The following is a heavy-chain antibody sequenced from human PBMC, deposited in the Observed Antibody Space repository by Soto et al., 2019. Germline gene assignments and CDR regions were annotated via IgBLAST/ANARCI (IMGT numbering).Heavy chain of an antibody. CDR3: AREGLVDGSQDS. V-gene: IGHV3-33*03. CDR2: IWYDGSNK. J-gene: IGHJ5*02. CDR1: GFIFSNYG. D-gene: IGHD1-26*01. Sequence: QVQLVESGGGVVQPGRSLRLSCAASGFIFSNYGIHWVRQAPGKGLEWVALIWYDGSNKYYADSVKGRFIVSRDNTIITVYLQLNSLTADDIDVYYCAREGLVDGSQDSWGLGTLDSVSS.